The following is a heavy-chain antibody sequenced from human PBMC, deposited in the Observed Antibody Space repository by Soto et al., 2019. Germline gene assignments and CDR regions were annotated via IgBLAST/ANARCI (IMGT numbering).Heavy chain of an antibody. J-gene: IGHJ4*02. CDR3: ARGQYSGGGGYFDY. V-gene: IGHV3-48*03. D-gene: IGHD6-19*01. CDR1: GFTFSSYE. Sequence: EVQLVESGGGLVQPGGSLRLSCAASGFTFSSYEMNWVRQAPGKGLEWVSYISSSGSTIYYADSVKGRFTISRDNAKNALYRQTNSLRAEDTAVSYCARGQYSGGGGYFDYWGQETLVTVSS. CDR2: ISSSGSTI.